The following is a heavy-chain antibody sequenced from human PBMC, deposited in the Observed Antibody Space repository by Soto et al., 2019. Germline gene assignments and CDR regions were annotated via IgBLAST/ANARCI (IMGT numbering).Heavy chain of an antibody. CDR3: ARDRDTVLLRAAVRRGCLGP. J-gene: IGHJ5*02. Sequence: QVQLVQSGAMERKPGASATLSCKASGYTFTTYAIHWVRQVPGQRLEWMGWINTGNGNTKYSQRFQDRVTITRDALASQVYMELSSLNSLDTALYYGARDRDTVLLRAAVRRGCLGPWGQGTLVNVSS. D-gene: IGHD2-2*01. CDR2: INTGNGNT. V-gene: IGHV1-3*05. CDR1: GYTFTTYA.